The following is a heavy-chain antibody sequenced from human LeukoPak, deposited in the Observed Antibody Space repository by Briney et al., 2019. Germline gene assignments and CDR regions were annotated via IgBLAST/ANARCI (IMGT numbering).Heavy chain of an antibody. V-gene: IGHV3-9*01. CDR2: ISWNSGSI. CDR1: GFTFDDYA. D-gene: IGHD5-18*01. J-gene: IGHJ4*02. Sequence: GGSLRLSCAASGFTFDDYAMHWVRQAPGKGLEWVSGISWNSGSIGYADSVKGRFTISRDNSKNTLYLQMNSLRAEDTAVYYCAKDLSGYSYGSSDYWGQGTLVTVSS. CDR3: AKDLSGYSYGSSDY.